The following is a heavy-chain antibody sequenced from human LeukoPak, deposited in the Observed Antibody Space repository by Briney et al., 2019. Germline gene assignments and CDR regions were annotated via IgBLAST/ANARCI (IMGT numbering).Heavy chain of an antibody. Sequence: ASVKVSCKASGGTFSSYAISWVRQAPGQGLEWMGGIIPIFGTANYAQKFQGRVTITADESTSTAYMELSSLRSEDTAVYYCARGPAMGGIWFDPWGQGTLVTVPS. D-gene: IGHD3-10*01. J-gene: IGHJ5*02. CDR1: GGTFSSYA. V-gene: IGHV1-69*13. CDR3: ARGPAMGGIWFDP. CDR2: IIPIFGTA.